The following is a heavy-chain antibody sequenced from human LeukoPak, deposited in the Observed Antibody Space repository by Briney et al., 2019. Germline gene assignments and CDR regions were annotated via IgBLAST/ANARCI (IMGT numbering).Heavy chain of an antibody. CDR2: IYSGGST. V-gene: IGHV3-53*01. D-gene: IGHD2-15*01. J-gene: IGHJ4*02. Sequence: GGSLRLSCAASGFTFSSYAMSWVRQAPGKGLEWVSVIYSGGSTYYADSVKGRFTISRDNSKNTLYLQMNSLRAEDTAVYYCARDAGFCGGGTCYQGYWGQGTLVTVSS. CDR1: GFTFSSYA. CDR3: ARDAGFCGGGTCYQGY.